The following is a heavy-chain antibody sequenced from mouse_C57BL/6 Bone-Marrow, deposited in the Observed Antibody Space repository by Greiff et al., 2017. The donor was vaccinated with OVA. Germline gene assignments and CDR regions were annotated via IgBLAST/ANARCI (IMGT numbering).Heavy chain of an antibody. CDR3: ARDGVDDRYFDV. CDR2: IHTNSGST. Sequence: QVQLQQSGAELVKPGDSVKLSCKASGYTFTSYWMHWVKQRPGQGLEWIGMIHTNSGSTNYNEKLKSKATLTVDKSSSPAYMQSSSLTSEDSAVYYCARDGVDDRYFDVWGTGTTVTVSS. D-gene: IGHD1-1*02. CDR1: GYTFTSYW. J-gene: IGHJ1*03. V-gene: IGHV1-64*01.